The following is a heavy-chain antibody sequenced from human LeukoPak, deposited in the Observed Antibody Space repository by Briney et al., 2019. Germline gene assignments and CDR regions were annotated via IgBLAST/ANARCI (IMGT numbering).Heavy chain of an antibody. V-gene: IGHV1-69*01. CDR3: ARVSSRYDFWSGSHYYGMDV. CDR1: GGTFISYA. J-gene: IGHJ6*02. CDR2: IIPIFGTA. D-gene: IGHD3-3*01. Sequence: GSSVKVSCKASGGTFISYAISWVRQAPGQGLEWMGGIIPIFGTANYAQKFQGRVTITADESTSTAYMELSSLRSEDTAVYYCARVSSRYDFWSGSHYYGMDVWGQGTTVTVSS.